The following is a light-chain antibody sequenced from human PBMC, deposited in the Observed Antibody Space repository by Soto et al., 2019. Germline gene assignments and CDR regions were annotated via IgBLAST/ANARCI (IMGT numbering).Light chain of an antibody. Sequence: SVLTQPPSASGSPGQSVTISCTGTSSDVGAYNYVSWYQQHPGKAPKLMIYEVTKRPSGVPDRFSGSKSGNTASLTDSGLQAEDEADYYCSSYADSISVLFGGGTKLTVL. CDR2: EVT. J-gene: IGLJ3*02. CDR1: SSDVGAYNY. V-gene: IGLV2-8*01. CDR3: SSYADSISVL.